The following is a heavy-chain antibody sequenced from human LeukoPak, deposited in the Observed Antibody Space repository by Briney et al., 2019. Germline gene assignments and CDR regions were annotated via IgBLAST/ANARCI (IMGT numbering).Heavy chain of an antibody. V-gene: IGHV1-2*02. Sequence: ASVKVSCKASGYTFTGYHMHWVRQAPGQRLEWMGGINPNSGGTNYAHKLQDRVTMTMDTSISTAYMELSRLRSDYTAVYYGAREGGATFWFDPWGQGTLVTVFS. D-gene: IGHD1-26*01. CDR2: INPNSGGT. J-gene: IGHJ5*02. CDR1: GYTFTGYH. CDR3: AREGGATFWFDP.